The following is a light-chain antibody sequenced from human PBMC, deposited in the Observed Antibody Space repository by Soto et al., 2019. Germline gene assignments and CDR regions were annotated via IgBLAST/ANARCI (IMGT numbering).Light chain of an antibody. J-gene: IGKJ3*01. CDR3: QHYDCSALPFS. V-gene: IGKV3-20*01. CDR1: QSITSTH. CDR2: GAS. Sequence: EIVLTQSPGTLSLSPGERATLSCRASQSITSTHLAWYQQKPGQAPRLLMYGASSRATGIPDRFSGCGSGTDFTLTISRLEPEDFAVYYCQHYDCSALPFSFGRGTKVDIK.